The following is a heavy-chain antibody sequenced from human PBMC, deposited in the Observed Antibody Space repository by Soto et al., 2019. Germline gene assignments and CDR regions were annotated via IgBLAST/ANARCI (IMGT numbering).Heavy chain of an antibody. CDR1: GFTFRSHA. V-gene: IGHV3-30-3*01. D-gene: IGHD6-19*01. J-gene: IGHJ4*02. CDR2: ISYDGNNK. Sequence: QVQLVESGGGVVQPGRSLRLSCAASGFTFRSHAIHWVRQAPGKGLEWVAVISYDGNNKYYADSVKGRFTISRDNSKNTLYLQMNSLRVEDTALYYCTRDRVVAGIGEVDYWGQGTLVTVSS. CDR3: TRDRVVAGIGEVDY.